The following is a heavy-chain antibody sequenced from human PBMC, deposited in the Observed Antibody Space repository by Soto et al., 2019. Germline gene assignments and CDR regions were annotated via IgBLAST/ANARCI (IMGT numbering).Heavy chain of an antibody. CDR3: ARLVVIGNWFDP. CDR1: GGSFSGYY. Sequence: SETLSLTCAVYGGSFSGYYWSWIRQPPGKGLEWIGEINDSGSTNYNPSLKSRVTISVDTSKNQFSLKLSSVTAADTAVYYCARLVVIGNWFDPWGQGTLVTVSS. V-gene: IGHV4-34*01. J-gene: IGHJ5*02. D-gene: IGHD2-8*02. CDR2: INDSGST.